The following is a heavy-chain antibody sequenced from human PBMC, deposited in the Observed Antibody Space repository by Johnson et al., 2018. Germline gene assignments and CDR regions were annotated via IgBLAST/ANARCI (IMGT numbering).Heavy chain of an antibody. D-gene: IGHD2-8*01. V-gene: IGHV3-7*01. Sequence: VQLVQSGGGWVQPGGSLRLSCAASGITFSSYWMTWVRQAPGKGLEWVANINQDGSVKNYEDSVKGRFSISRDNSKNSLYLQMNRLRAEDTAVYYCATSNGRRDAIWGQGTMVTVSS. CDR1: GITFSSYW. CDR3: ATSNGRRDAI. J-gene: IGHJ3*02. CDR2: INQDGSVK.